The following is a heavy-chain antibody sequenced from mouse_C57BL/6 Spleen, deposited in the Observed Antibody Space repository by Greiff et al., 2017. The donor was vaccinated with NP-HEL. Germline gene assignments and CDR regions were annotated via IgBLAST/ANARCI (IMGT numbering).Heavy chain of an antibody. CDR3: ARDNGTPFAY. D-gene: IGHD3-3*01. Sequence: EVMLVESGGGLVKPGGSLKLSCAASGFTFSSYAMSWVRQTPEKRLEWVATISDGGSYTYYPDNVKGRFTISRDNAKNNLYLQMSHQKSEDTAMYYCARDNGTPFAYWGQGTLVTVSA. CDR1: GFTFSSYA. V-gene: IGHV5-4*01. CDR2: ISDGGSYT. J-gene: IGHJ3*01.